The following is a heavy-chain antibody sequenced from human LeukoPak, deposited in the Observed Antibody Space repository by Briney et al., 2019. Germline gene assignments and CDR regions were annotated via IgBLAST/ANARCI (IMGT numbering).Heavy chain of an antibody. CDR1: GYSFTSNW. CDR3: ARLTHDYGGNSGWFDY. V-gene: IGHV5-51*01. Sequence: GESLKISCKGSGYSFTSNWIGWVRQMPGKGLEWMGIIYPGDSDTRYSPSFQGQVTISADKSISTAYLQWSSLKASDTAMYYCARLTHDYGGNSGWFDYWGQGTLVTVSS. J-gene: IGHJ4*02. CDR2: IYPGDSDT. D-gene: IGHD4-23*01.